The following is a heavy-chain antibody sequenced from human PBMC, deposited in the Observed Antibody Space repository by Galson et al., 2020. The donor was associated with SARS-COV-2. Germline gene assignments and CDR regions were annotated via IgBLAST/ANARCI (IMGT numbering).Heavy chain of an antibody. J-gene: IGHJ5*02. V-gene: IGHV4-34*01. D-gene: IGHD6-13*01. CDR1: GGSFSGYY. CDR3: ARGRRAAAGTSWFDP. Sequence: SETLSLTCAVYGGSFSGYYWSWIRQPPGKGLEWIGEINHSGSTNYNPSLKSQVTISVDTSKNQFSLKLSSVTAADTAVYYCARGRRAAAGTSWFDPWGQGTLVTVSS. CDR2: INHSGST.